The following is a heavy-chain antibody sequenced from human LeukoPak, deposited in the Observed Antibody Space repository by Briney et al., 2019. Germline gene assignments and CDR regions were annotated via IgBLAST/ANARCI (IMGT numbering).Heavy chain of an antibody. V-gene: IGHV3-48*03. Sequence: GKSLRLSCVGSGFTFSHFGVHWVRQAPGKGLEWVSYISSSGSTIYYADSVKGRFTISRDNAKNSLYLQMNSLRAEDTAVYYCARGQQLVRNWFDPWGQGTLVTVSS. CDR1: GFTFSHFG. D-gene: IGHD6-13*01. CDR2: ISSSGSTI. J-gene: IGHJ5*02. CDR3: ARGQQLVRNWFDP.